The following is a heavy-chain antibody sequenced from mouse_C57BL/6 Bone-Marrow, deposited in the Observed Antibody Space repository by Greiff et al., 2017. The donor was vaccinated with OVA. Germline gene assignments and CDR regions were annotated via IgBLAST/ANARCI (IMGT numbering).Heavy chain of an antibody. V-gene: IGHV5-9*01. CDR3: ARHGHYYGSYYFDY. CDR1: GFTFSSYT. CDR2: ISGGGGNT. D-gene: IGHD1-1*01. Sequence: EVKLVESGGGLVKPGGSLKLSCAASGFTFSSYTMSWVRQTPEKRLEWVATISGGGGNTYYPDSVKGRFTISRDNAKNTLYLQMSSLRSEDTALYYCARHGHYYGSYYFDYWGQGTTLTVSS. J-gene: IGHJ2*01.